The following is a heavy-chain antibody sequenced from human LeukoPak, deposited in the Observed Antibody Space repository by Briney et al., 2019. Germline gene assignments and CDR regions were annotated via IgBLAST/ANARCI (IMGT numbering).Heavy chain of an antibody. CDR1: GGSISSYY. J-gene: IGHJ4*02. V-gene: IGHV4-4*07. CDR3: ARENSGSYREFDY. Sequence: SETLSLTCTVSGGSISSYYWTWIRQPAGKGLEWIGRIYPSGSTNYNPSLKSRVTMSVDTSKNQFSLKLSSVTAADTAVFYCARENSGSYREFDYWGQGTLVTVSS. D-gene: IGHD1-26*01. CDR2: IYPSGST.